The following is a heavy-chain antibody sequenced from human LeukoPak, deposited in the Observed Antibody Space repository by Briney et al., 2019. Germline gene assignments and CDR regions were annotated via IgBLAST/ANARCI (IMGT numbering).Heavy chain of an antibody. CDR3: GRRRGGSRSYSDAFDI. V-gene: IGHV3-53*01. CDR1: GFTVSNNY. J-gene: IGHJ3*02. D-gene: IGHD3-10*01. Sequence: GGSLRLSCAASGFTVSNNYMSWVRQAPGKGLEWVSVIYSGGSTYYADSVKGRFIISRDNSKNTLYLQMNSLTAGDTAVYYCGRRRGGSRSYSDAFDIWGQGTKVTVSS. CDR2: IYSGGST.